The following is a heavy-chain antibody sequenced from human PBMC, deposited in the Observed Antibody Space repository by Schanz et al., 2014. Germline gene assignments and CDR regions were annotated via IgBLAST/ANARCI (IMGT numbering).Heavy chain of an antibody. CDR2: ISYSGST. J-gene: IGHJ6*02. D-gene: IGHD2-8*02. CDR1: GGSVSSGGDY. CDR3: ARDSLRGATGGYGMDV. Sequence: QVQLQESGPGLVKPSQTLSLTCTVSGGSVSSGGDYWSWIRQHPGKGLEWIGFISYSGSTYYNPSLKSRVTISVDTSKNQFSLKVRSVTAADTAVYYCARDSLRGATGGYGMDVWGQGTTVTVSS. V-gene: IGHV4-31*03.